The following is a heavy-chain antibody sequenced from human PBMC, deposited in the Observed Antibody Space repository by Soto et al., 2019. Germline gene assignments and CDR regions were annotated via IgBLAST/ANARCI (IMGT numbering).Heavy chain of an antibody. CDR2: IIPIFGTA. V-gene: IGHV1-69*01. J-gene: IGHJ4*02. CDR3: ARWGSYYDSSGYYHNLDY. CDR1: GGTFSSYA. D-gene: IGHD3-22*01. Sequence: QVQLVQSGAEVKKPGSSVKFSCKASGGTFSSYAISWVRQAPGQGLEWMGGIIPIFGTANYAQKFQGRVTITADESKSTAYSELSSLRSEATAVYYCARWGSYYDSSGYYHNLDYWGQGTLVTVSS.